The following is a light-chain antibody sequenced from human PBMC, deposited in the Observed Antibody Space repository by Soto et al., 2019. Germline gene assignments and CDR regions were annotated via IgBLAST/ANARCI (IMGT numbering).Light chain of an antibody. J-gene: IGKJ1*01. V-gene: IGKV3-11*01. CDR3: QQRSNWPVT. CDR2: DAS. CDR1: QSVSSY. Sequence: EIVLTQSPGTLSLSPGERATLSCRASQSVSSYLAWYQQKPGQAPRLLIYDASTRATGISARFRGSGSGTDFTLTISSLEPEDFPIYYCQQRSNWPVTFGQGTKVEVK.